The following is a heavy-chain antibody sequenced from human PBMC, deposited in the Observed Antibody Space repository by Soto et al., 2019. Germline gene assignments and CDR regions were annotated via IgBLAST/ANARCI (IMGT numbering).Heavy chain of an antibody. CDR1: GFTLTNAW. CDR3: TTALSIGPV. J-gene: IGHJ3*01. CDR2: IKSNNDGGTT. V-gene: IGHV3-15*01. Sequence: ELQLVESGGGLVKPGESLRLSCTASGFTLTNAWMSWVRQTPGKGLEWIGRIKSNNDGGTTDYTSSVKDRFTISRGDSASTLFLQMSGLKIEDTAVYYCTTALSIGPVWGQGTLVTVSS. D-gene: IGHD3-16*01.